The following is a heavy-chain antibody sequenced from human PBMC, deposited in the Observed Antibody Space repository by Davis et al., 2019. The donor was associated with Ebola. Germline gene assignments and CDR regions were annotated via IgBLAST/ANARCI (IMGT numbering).Heavy chain of an antibody. Sequence: GESLKISCAASGFTVSSNYMNWVRQAPGRGLEWVSLIKSDGKTYYADSVKGRFTISRDISRNTLNLQMNSLRAEDTAVYYCAREGRWFAYYFDYWGQGTLVTVSS. CDR2: IKSDGKT. J-gene: IGHJ4*02. V-gene: IGHV3-66*01. CDR1: GFTVSSNY. D-gene: IGHD5-24*01. CDR3: AREGRWFAYYFDY.